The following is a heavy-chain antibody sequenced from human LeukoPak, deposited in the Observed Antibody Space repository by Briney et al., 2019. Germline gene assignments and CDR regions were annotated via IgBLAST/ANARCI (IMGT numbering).Heavy chain of an antibody. CDR2: ISGSGGST. CDR3: ANNLGYSSSWDLFYN. Sequence: GGSLRLSCAASGFTVSSNHMSWVRQAPGKGLEWVLTISGSGGSTYYADSVKGRFTISRDNSKNTLYLQMNSLRAEDTAVYYCANNLGYSSSWDLFYNWGQGTLVTVSS. J-gene: IGHJ4*02. CDR1: GFTVSSNH. D-gene: IGHD6-13*01. V-gene: IGHV3-23*01.